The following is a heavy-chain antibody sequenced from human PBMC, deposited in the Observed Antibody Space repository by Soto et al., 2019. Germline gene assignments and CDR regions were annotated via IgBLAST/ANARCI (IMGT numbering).Heavy chain of an antibody. CDR1: GGSISSYY. Sequence: ETLSLTCTVSGGSISSYYWSWIRQPPGKGLEWIGYIYYSGSTNYNPSLKSRVTISVDTSKNQFSLKLSSVTAADTAVYYCARVGKFQMHAFGELLWYFDYWGQGTLVTVSS. D-gene: IGHD3-10*01. J-gene: IGHJ4*02. CDR3: ARVGKFQMHAFGELLWYFDY. V-gene: IGHV4-59*01. CDR2: IYYSGST.